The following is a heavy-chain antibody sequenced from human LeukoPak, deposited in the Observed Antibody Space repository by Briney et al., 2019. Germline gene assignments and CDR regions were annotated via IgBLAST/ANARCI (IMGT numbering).Heavy chain of an antibody. CDR1: GFTFSSYA. J-gene: IGHJ4*02. D-gene: IGHD1-26*01. V-gene: IGHV3-23*01. Sequence: GGSRRFSCAASGFTFSSYAMSWSRKPPGKGLEWVSAISGSGGSTYYADSVKGRFTISRDNAKNSLYLQMNSLRAEDTAVYYCARVSGSYYNPSEDWGQGTLVTVSS. CDR3: ARVSGSYYNPSED. CDR2: ISGSGGST.